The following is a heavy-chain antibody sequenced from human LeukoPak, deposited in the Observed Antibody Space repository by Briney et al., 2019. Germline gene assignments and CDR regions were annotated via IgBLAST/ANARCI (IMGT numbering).Heavy chain of an antibody. V-gene: IGHV3-15*01. D-gene: IGHD2-2*02. CDR1: GFTFSNAW. CDR3: TTIYCSSTSCYTDYYYYMDV. J-gene: IGHJ6*03. CDR2: IKSKTDGGTT. Sequence: GGSLRLSCAASGFTFSNAWMSWVRQAPGKGLEWVGRIKSKTDGGTTDYAAPVKGRFTISRDDSKNTLYLQMNSLKTEDTAVYYCTTIYCSSTSCYTDYYYYMDVWGKGTTVTVSS.